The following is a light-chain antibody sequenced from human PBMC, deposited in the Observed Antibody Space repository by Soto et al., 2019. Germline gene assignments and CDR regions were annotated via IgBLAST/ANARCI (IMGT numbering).Light chain of an antibody. J-gene: IGKJ2*01. CDR1: ESVLYRSNKKNY. CDR3: HHYNSWPYT. CDR2: WAS. V-gene: IGKV4-1*01. Sequence: DIVMTQSPDSLTLSLGERATINCNSSESVLYRSNKKNYLAWYQQKAGQPPKLLIYWASTRESGVPDRFSGSGSGTDFTLTISSLQSEDFAVYYCHHYNSWPYTFGQGTKVDI.